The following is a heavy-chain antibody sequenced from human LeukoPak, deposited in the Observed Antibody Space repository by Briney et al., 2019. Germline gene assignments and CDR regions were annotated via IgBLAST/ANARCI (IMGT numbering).Heavy chain of an antibody. J-gene: IGHJ6*02. CDR1: GFTFSRFG. D-gene: IGHD3-3*01. CDR3: EREGTIFGADYYCYGMDV. Sequence: PGRSLTLSCAVSGFTFSRFGMQWVRQAPGKGVEGVAVMWYDGSNIYYGDSVTSHFTISRNNSKNTLYLQMNSLRAQDTAVHYCEREGTIFGADYYCYGMDVWGQGTTVTVSS. CDR2: MWYDGSNI. V-gene: IGHV3-33*01.